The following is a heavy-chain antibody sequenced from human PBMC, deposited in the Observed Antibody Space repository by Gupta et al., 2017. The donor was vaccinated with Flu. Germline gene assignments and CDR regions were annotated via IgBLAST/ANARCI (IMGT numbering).Heavy chain of an antibody. CDR2: ISWNSGSI. V-gene: IGHV3-9*01. J-gene: IGHJ4*02. CDR3: AKGFGYSYGYVDY. D-gene: IGHD5-18*01. Sequence: FADYAMHGVRQAPGKCLEWVSGISWNSGSIGYAYSVKGRFTISRDNAKNSLYLQMNSLRAEDTALYYCAKGFGYSYGYVDYWGQGTLVTVSS. CDR1: FADYA.